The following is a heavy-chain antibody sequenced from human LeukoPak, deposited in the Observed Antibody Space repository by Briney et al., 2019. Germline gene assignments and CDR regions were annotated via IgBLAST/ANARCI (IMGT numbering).Heavy chain of an antibody. D-gene: IGHD3-3*01. Sequence: ASVKVSCKASGYIFTSYYMHWVRQAPGQGVEWMGIINPSVGSTSFAQKFQGRVTMTRDTSTSTVYMELSSLRSEDTAVYYCARDLITIFGVVTADRPNYYYYGMDVWGQGTTVTVSS. V-gene: IGHV1-46*01. CDR1: GYIFTSYY. J-gene: IGHJ6*02. CDR2: INPSVGST. CDR3: ARDLITIFGVVTADRPNYYYYGMDV.